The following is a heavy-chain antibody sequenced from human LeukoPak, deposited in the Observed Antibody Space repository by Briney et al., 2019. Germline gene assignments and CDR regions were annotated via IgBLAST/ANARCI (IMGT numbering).Heavy chain of an antibody. D-gene: IGHD3-22*01. Sequence: PGGSLRLSCAASGFTFSSYAMSWVRQAPGKGLEWVSAISGSGGSTYYADSVKGRFTISRDNAKNSLYLQMSSLRAEDTAVYYCARDYDSSGRAFDYWGQGTLVTVSS. CDR2: ISGSGGST. CDR1: GFTFSSYA. CDR3: ARDYDSSGRAFDY. V-gene: IGHV3-23*01. J-gene: IGHJ4*02.